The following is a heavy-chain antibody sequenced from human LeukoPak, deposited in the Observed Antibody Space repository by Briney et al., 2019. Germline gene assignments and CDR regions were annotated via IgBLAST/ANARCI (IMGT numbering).Heavy chain of an antibody. CDR2: INPNSGGT. Sequence: ASVKVSCKASGHTFTGYYMHWVRQAPRQGLEWMGWINPNSGGTNYAQKFQGRVTMTRDTSISTAYMELSRLRSEDTAVYYCARGASYSSGWYDYWGQGTLVTVSS. CDR1: GHTFTGYY. V-gene: IGHV1-2*02. J-gene: IGHJ4*02. D-gene: IGHD6-19*01. CDR3: ARGASYSSGWYDY.